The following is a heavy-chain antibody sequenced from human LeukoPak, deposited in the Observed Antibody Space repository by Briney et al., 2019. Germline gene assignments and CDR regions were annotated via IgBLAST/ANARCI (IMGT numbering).Heavy chain of an antibody. D-gene: IGHD3-10*01. CDR3: AKDLSGRKGPFDY. CDR1: GFTFSSYG. CDR2: ISSDGSNA. J-gene: IGHJ4*02. V-gene: IGHV3-30*18. Sequence: GGSLRLSCAASGFTFSSYGMHWVRQAPGKGLEWVAVISSDGSNAYYADSVKGRFTMSRDNCKNTLFVQMNSLRAEDTAEYYCAKDLSGRKGPFDYWGQGTLVTVSS.